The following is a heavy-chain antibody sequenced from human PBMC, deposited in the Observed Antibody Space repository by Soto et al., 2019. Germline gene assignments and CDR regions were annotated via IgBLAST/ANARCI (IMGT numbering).Heavy chain of an antibody. CDR1: GFSVTTVRMG. D-gene: IGHD4-17*01. CDR2: FFSDVER. J-gene: IGHJ6*02. Sequence: SGPTLVNPTETLTLTCNISGFSVTTVRMGVSWIRQAPGKALEWLANFFSDVERSYSPSLQRRLTLSSESSGTQVILSMTDMGPVDAATYFCARVNDDSPSNYYGLDAWGQGTTVTVSS. CDR3: ARVNDDSPSNYYGLDA. V-gene: IGHV2-26*03.